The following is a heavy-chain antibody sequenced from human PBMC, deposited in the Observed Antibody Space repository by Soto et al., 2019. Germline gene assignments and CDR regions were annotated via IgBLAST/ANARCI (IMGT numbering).Heavy chain of an antibody. CDR3: ARDRSSSTIGYYYYYMDV. V-gene: IGHV3-53*04. CDR2: IYSGGST. CDR1: GFTVSSNY. D-gene: IGHD6-6*01. J-gene: IGHJ6*03. Sequence: LRLSCAASGFTVSSNYMSWVRQAPGKGLEWVSVIYSGGSTYYADSVKGRFTISRHNSKNTLYLQMNSPRAEDTAVYYCARDRSSSTIGYYYYYMDVWGKGTTVTVSS.